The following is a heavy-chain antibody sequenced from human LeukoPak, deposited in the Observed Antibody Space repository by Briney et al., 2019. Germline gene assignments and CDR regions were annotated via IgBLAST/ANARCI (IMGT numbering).Heavy chain of an antibody. Sequence: SVKVSCKASGGTFSSYAISWVRQAPGQGLEWMGGIIPIFGTANYAQKFQGRVTITTDESTSTAYMELSSPRSEDTAVYYCARIAARPPKDWFDPWGQGTLVTVSS. D-gene: IGHD6-6*01. CDR1: GGTFSSYA. V-gene: IGHV1-69*05. J-gene: IGHJ5*02. CDR3: ARIAARPPKDWFDP. CDR2: IIPIFGTA.